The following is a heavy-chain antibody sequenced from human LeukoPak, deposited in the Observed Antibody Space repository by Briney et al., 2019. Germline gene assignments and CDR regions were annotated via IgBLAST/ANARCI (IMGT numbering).Heavy chain of an antibody. D-gene: IGHD3-22*01. CDR2: IKSKTDGGTT. J-gene: IGHJ3*02. CDR3: TTGQTPGVDAAYYDSSGYYSHDAFDI. V-gene: IGHV3-15*01. CDR1: GFTFSNAW. Sequence: GGSLRLSCAASGFTFSNAWMSWVRQAPGKGLEWVGRIKSKTDGGTTDYAAPVKGRFTISRDDSKNTLYLQMNSLKTEDTAVYYCTTGQTPGVDAAYYDSSGYYSHDAFDIWGQGTMVTVSS.